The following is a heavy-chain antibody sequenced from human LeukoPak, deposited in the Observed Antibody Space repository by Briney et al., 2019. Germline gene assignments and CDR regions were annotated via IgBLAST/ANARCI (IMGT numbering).Heavy chain of an antibody. Sequence: PGGSLRLSCAASGFTFSSYAMSWVRQAPGKGLEWIGSVYYSGYTYDNPSLKSRVTVSVDTSKNQFSLKLNSVTAADTAIYYCARQGAVTTRRTHYYAMDVWGLGTTVTVSS. V-gene: IGHV4-39*01. J-gene: IGHJ6*02. CDR1: GFTFSSYA. D-gene: IGHD4-17*01. CDR3: ARQGAVTTRRTHYYAMDV. CDR2: VYYSGYT.